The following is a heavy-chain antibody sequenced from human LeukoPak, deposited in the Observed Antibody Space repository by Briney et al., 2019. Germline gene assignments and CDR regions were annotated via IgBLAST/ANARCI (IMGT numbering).Heavy chain of an antibody. Sequence: PGGSLRLSCTASGFTLRNYWMTWVRQGPGKGLEWVAVISYDGSNKYYADSVKGRFTISRDNSKNTLYLQMNSLRAEDTAVYYCARAGVYDFWSGYYLDYWGQGTLVTVSS. CDR3: ARAGVYDFWSGYYLDY. J-gene: IGHJ4*02. CDR2: ISYDGSNK. CDR1: GFTLRNYW. D-gene: IGHD3-3*01. V-gene: IGHV3-30*03.